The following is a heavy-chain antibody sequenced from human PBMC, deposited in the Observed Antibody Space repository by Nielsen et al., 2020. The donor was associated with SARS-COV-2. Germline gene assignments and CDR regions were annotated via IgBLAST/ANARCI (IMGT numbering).Heavy chain of an antibody. CDR3: AKACRIAAAGTLTYFDY. J-gene: IGHJ4*02. V-gene: IGHV3-64*04. CDR1: GFTFSSYA. CDR2: ISSNGGST. Sequence: GESLKISCSASGFTFSSYAMHWVRQAPGKGLEYVSAISSNGGSTYYADSVKGRFTISRDNSKNTLYLQMNSLRAEDTAVYYCAKACRIAAAGTLTYFDYWGQGTLVTVSS. D-gene: IGHD6-13*01.